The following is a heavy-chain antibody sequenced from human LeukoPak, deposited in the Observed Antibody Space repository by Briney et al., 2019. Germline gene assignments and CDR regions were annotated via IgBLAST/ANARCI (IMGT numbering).Heavy chain of an antibody. CDR3: ARTYYYDSSGIFDY. D-gene: IGHD3-22*01. V-gene: IGHV4-59*01. CDR2: VYYSGST. CDR1: GGSISSYY. J-gene: IGHJ4*02. Sequence: SETLSLTCTVSGGSISSYYWSWIRQPPGKGLEWLGYVYYSGSTNYNPSLKSRVTISVDTSKNQFSLKLSSVTAADTAVYYCARTYYYDSSGIFDYWGQGTLVTVSS.